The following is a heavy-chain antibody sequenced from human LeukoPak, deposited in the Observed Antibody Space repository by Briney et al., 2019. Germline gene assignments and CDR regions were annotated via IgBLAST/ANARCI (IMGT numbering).Heavy chain of an antibody. D-gene: IGHD1/OR15-1a*01. CDR3: VRDRHWTNDWVFDY. Sequence: SETLSLTCTVSGGSISSYYWSWIRQPPGKGLEWIGYIYYSGRTNYNPSLKSRVTISVDTSKNQFSLTLSSVTAADTAVYYCVRDRHWTNDWVFDYWGQGTLVTVSS. V-gene: IGHV4-59*01. J-gene: IGHJ4*02. CDR1: GGSISSYY. CDR2: IYYSGRT.